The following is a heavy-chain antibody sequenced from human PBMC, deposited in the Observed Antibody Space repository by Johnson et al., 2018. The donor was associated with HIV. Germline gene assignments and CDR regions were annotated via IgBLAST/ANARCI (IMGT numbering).Heavy chain of an antibody. CDR2: IYSGGST. Sequence: VQLVESGGGLVKPGGSLRLSCAASGFTFSDYYMSWVRQAPGKGLEWVSVIYSGGSTYYADSVKGRFTIPRDNSKNTLYLQMNSLRAEDTAVYYCARGRGRSSGTFDAFDSWGQGTMVTVSS. CDR1: GFTFSDYY. D-gene: IGHD6-19*01. CDR3: ARGRGRSSGTFDAFDS. J-gene: IGHJ3*02. V-gene: IGHV3-66*01.